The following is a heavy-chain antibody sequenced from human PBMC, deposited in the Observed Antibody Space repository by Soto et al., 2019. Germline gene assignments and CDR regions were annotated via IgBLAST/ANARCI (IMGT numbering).Heavy chain of an antibody. J-gene: IGHJ3*02. V-gene: IGHV3-21*01. CDR2: ISSSSSYI. Sequence: GGSLRLSCAASGFTFSSYIMNWVRQAPGKGLEWVSSISSSSSYIYYADSVKGRFTISRDNAKNSLYLQMNSLRAEDTAVYYCARTYDYIWGSYRPLDAFAIWGQGTMVTVSS. CDR3: ARTYDYIWGSYRPLDAFAI. D-gene: IGHD3-16*02. CDR1: GFTFSSYI.